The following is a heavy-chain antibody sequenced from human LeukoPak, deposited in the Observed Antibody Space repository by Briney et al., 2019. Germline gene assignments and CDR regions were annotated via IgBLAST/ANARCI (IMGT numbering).Heavy chain of an antibody. CDR2: VYTSGSP. CDR3: ANTYYYGSGSLLGGMDV. CDR1: GASINTYY. D-gene: IGHD3-10*01. J-gene: IGHJ6*02. Sequence: PSETLSLTCNVSGASINTYYWSWIRQSAGGGLEFIGRVYTSGSPDYNPSLKSRVIMSADTSKNQFSLKLRSVTAADTAVYYCANTYYYGSGSLLGGMDVWGQGTTVTVSS. V-gene: IGHV4-4*07.